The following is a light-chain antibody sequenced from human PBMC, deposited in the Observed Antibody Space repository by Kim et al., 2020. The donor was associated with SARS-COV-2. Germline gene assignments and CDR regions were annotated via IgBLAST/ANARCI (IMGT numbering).Light chain of an antibody. V-gene: IGLV3-1*01. CDR3: QAWDSNTGV. CDR1: KLGDKY. J-gene: IGLJ3*02. Sequence: SYELTQPPSVSVSPGQTASITCSGDKLGDKYACWYQQKPGQSPVLVIYQDSKRPSGIPERFSGSNSGNTATLTISGTQPMDEADFYCQAWDSNTGVFGGGTQLTLL. CDR2: QDS.